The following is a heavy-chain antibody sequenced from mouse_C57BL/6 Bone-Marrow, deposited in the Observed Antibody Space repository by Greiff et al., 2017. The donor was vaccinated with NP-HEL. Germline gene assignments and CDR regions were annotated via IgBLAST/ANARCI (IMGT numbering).Heavy chain of an antibody. J-gene: IGHJ4*01. CDR2: IDPENGDT. CDR1: GFNIKDDY. V-gene: IGHV14-4*01. D-gene: IGHD1-1*01. Sequence: VQLQQSGAELVRPGASVKLSCTASGFNIKDDYMHWVKQRPEQGLEWIGWIDPENGDTEYASKFQGKATITADPSSNTAYLQLSSLTSEDTAVYYCTTGGITTVHYYAMDYWGQGTSVTVSS. CDR3: TTGGITTVHYYAMDY.